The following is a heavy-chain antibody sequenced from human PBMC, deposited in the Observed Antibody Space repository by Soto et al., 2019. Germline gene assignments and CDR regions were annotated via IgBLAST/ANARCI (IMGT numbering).Heavy chain of an antibody. CDR2: ISGSGGST. J-gene: IGHJ4*02. V-gene: IGHV3-23*01. Sequence: GGSLRLSCAASGFTFSSYAMSWVRQAPEKGLEWVSAISGSGGSTYYADSVKGRFTISRDNSKNTLYLQMNSLRAEDTAVYYCAKDGSAYSSGWYYFDYWGQGTLVTVSS. CDR1: GFTFSSYA. D-gene: IGHD6-19*01. CDR3: AKDGSAYSSGWYYFDY.